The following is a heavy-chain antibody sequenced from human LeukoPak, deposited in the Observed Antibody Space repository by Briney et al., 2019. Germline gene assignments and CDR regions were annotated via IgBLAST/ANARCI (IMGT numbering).Heavy chain of an antibody. J-gene: IGHJ3*01. CDR2: IIANGGHT. CDR1: GYTFSNYN. V-gene: IGHV1-46*04. D-gene: IGHD3-3*01. Sequence: VSVKVSCKAAGYTFSNYNMHWVRQAPGQGLEWMGIIIANGGHTNYAQKLQGRVTMTRDTSTSTVYMELSSLRSEDTAVYYCARDGPNYDFWTGYLPHDDFDVWGQGTRVTVSS. CDR3: ARDGPNYDFWTGYLPHDDFDV.